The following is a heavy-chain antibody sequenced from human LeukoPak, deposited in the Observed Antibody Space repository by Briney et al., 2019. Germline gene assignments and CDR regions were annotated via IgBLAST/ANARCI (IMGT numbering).Heavy chain of an antibody. CDR3: ARDFSAAFDI. V-gene: IGHV4-39*07. J-gene: IGHJ3*02. CDR1: GGSISSSSYY. Sequence: SETLSLTCTVSGGSISSSSYYWGWIRQPPGKGLEWIGSIYYDGSTYYNPSLKSRVTISIDTSKNQFSLKLRSVTAADTAVYYCARDFSAAFDIWGQGTMVTVSS. CDR2: IYYDGST. D-gene: IGHD2/OR15-2a*01.